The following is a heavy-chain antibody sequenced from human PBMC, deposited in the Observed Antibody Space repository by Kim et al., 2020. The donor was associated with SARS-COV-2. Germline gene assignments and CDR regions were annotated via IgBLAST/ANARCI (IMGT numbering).Heavy chain of an antibody. D-gene: IGHD2-2*01. J-gene: IGHJ6*02. CDR3: ARLSGSTGVDV. V-gene: IGHV3-74*01. Sequence: GGSLRLSCVASGFTFSSYWMYWVRQAPGKGLVWVSRINPDGSRTTYADAVKGLFTISRDNTKNTLYLQMNSLRADDTAVYHCARLSGSTGVDVWGQGTTVIVSS. CDR2: INPDGSRT. CDR1: GFTFSSYW.